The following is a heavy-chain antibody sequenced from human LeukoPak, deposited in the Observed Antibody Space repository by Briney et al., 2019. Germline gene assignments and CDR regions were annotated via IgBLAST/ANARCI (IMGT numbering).Heavy chain of an antibody. D-gene: IGHD5-24*01. Sequence: GESLKISCKGSGYIFTNYWIGWVRQMPGKGLEWMGIIYPGDSDTRYSPSFQGQVTISADKSISTAYLQWSTLKASDTAMYYCARSPRDGYHDAFDIWGQGTMVTVSS. V-gene: IGHV5-51*01. CDR1: GYIFTNYW. CDR2: IYPGDSDT. J-gene: IGHJ3*02. CDR3: ARSPRDGYHDAFDI.